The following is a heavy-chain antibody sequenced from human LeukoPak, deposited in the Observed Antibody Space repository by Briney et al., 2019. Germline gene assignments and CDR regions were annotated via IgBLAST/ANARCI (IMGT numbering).Heavy chain of an antibody. CDR3: TTNPGTWGDF. Sequence: PGGSLRLSCAASGLTFSSAWMNWVRQAPGKGLEWVAHIKSETNGGTADYAAAAEGRFTISRDDSKNTLYLQMNSLKIEDTAVYFCTTNPGTWGDFWGQGSLVTVSS. V-gene: IGHV3-15*07. J-gene: IGHJ4*02. D-gene: IGHD7-27*01. CDR1: GLTFSSAW. CDR2: IKSETNGGTA.